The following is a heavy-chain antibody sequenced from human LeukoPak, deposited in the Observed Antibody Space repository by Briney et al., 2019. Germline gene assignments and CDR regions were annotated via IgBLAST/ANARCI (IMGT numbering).Heavy chain of an antibody. D-gene: IGHD3-22*01. CDR3: ARSRPTYYYDSSGTNFDY. V-gene: IGHV4-59*08. CDR2: IYYSGST. J-gene: IGHJ4*02. CDR1: GGSISSYY. Sequence: SETPSPTCTVSGGSISSYYWSWIRPPPGKGLEWVGYIYYSGSTNYNPSPKSRVTISVDTSKNQFSLKLSSVTAADTAVYYCARSRPTYYYDSSGTNFDYWGQGTLVTVSS.